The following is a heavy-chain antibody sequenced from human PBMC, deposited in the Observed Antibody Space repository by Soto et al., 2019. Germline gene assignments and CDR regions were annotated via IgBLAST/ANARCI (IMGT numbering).Heavy chain of an antibody. D-gene: IGHD7-27*01. CDR1: GFTFSSYA. CDR3: AKTPLGIGYFDL. J-gene: IGHJ2*01. CDR2: ISGSGGST. V-gene: IGHV3-23*01. Sequence: EVQLLESGGGLVQPGGSLRLSCSASGFTFSSYAMSWVRQAPGKGLAWVSAISGSGGSTYYADSVKGRFTISRDNSKNTLYLQRDSLRAEDTAVYYCAKTPLGIGYFDLWGRGTLVTVSS.